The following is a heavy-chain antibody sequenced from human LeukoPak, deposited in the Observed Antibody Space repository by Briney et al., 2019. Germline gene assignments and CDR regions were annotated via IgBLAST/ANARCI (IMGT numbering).Heavy chain of an antibody. J-gene: IGHJ4*02. D-gene: IGHD6-6*01. CDR1: GFTFSSYA. V-gene: IGHV3-23*01. Sequence: GGSLRLSCAASGFTFSSYAMSWVRQASGKGLEWVSAISGSGGSTYYADSVKGRFTISRDNSKNTLYLQMNSLRAEDTAVYYCGTVPTVPLDYWGQGTLVTVSS. CDR3: GTVPTVPLDY. CDR2: ISGSGGST.